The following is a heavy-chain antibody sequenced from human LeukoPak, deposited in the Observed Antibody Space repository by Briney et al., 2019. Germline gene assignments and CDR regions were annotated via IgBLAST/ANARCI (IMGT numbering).Heavy chain of an antibody. Sequence: SGGSLRLSCAASGFTFSSHWMSWVRQAPGKGLEWVANIKKDGSEKYYVDAVKGRFTISRDNAKTSLCLQMNSLRAEDTAVYYCAELGITIIGGVWGKGTTVTISS. D-gene: IGHD3-10*02. CDR1: GFTFSSHW. J-gene: IGHJ6*04. V-gene: IGHV3-7*01. CDR2: IKKDGSEK. CDR3: AELGITIIGGV.